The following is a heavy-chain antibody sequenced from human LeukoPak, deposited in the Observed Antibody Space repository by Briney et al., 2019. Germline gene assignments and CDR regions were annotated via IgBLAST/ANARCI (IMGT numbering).Heavy chain of an antibody. J-gene: IGHJ4*02. Sequence: ASVKVSCKASGYIFIDYYMHWVRQAPGQGLEWMGWINPNTGGTNYAQKFQDRVTVTRDTSISTAYMELSRLRSDDTAVYYCARDAYDSSGYIVTVFDYWGQGTLVTVSS. D-gene: IGHD3-22*01. CDR2: INPNTGGT. V-gene: IGHV1-2*02. CDR3: ARDAYDSSGYIVTVFDY. CDR1: GYIFIDYY.